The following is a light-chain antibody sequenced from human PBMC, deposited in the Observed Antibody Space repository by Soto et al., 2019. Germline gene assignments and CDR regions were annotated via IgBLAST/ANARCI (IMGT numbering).Light chain of an antibody. CDR2: VAS. Sequence: EIVLTQSPGTLALSPGEKASLSCRASQSVTSNYIAWYQQKPGQAPRLLIYVASTRSPGIPDRFSGSGSGAGFTLTLPRVEREDSAVYYCQQYGTSPPWTFGQGTKVEIK. CDR3: QQYGTSPPWT. J-gene: IGKJ1*01. CDR1: QSVTSNY. V-gene: IGKV3-20*01.